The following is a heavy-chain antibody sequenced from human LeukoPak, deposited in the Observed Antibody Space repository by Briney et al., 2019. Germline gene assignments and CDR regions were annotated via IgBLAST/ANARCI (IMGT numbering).Heavy chain of an antibody. CDR1: GFTFDDYG. Sequence: GGSLRLSCAASGFTFDDYGMSWVRQAPGKGLEWVSGINWNGGSTGYADSVKGRFTISRDNAKNSLYLQMNSLRAEDTALYYCARDLGGSYSYYYYYMDVWGKGTTVTVSS. CDR3: ARDLGGSYSYYYYYMDV. D-gene: IGHD1-26*01. J-gene: IGHJ6*03. V-gene: IGHV3-20*04. CDR2: INWNGGST.